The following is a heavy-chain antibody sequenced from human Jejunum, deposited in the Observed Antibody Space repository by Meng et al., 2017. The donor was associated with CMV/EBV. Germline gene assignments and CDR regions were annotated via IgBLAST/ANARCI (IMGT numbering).Heavy chain of an antibody. CDR2: LYTSGST. D-gene: IGHD4-17*01. V-gene: IGHV4-61*02. CDR1: GGSISSGGYY. Sequence: QVQLQESGPGLVKPSPTLSLTCTVSGGSISSGGYYWSWIRQPAGKGLEWIGRLYTSGSTTYNPSLKSRVTISVDSSKNQFSLRLSSVTAADTAVYYCARDLGDANWFDPWGQGTLVTVSS. CDR3: ARDLGDANWFDP. J-gene: IGHJ5*02.